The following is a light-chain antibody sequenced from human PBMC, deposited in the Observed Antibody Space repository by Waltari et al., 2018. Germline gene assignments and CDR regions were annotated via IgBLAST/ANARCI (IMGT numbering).Light chain of an antibody. CDR3: MLSYSGFSV. V-gene: IGLV7-46*01. Sequence: QAVVTQEPSLTVAPGGTVTLTCGSSTGDVISGHYPYWFQQKPGQGPRTLIYDIPDKHSGTPARFSGSLLGGRAALTLSGAQAEDEADYYCMLSYSGFSVFGGGTRLTVL. CDR2: DIP. CDR1: TGDVISGHY. J-gene: IGLJ2*01.